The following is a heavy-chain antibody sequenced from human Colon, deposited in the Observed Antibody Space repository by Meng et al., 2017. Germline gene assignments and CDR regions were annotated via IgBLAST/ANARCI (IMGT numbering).Heavy chain of an antibody. V-gene: IGHV4-39*01. CDR2: IGHSGIT. CDR1: GGSMNNNYYY. CDR3: VRSSGWVRTGFDP. Sequence: QVQLQQSGPGLVKPPETLSLTCIVSGGSMNNNYYYWGWLRQSPGKGLEWIGSIGHSGITYYTPSLKSRVTVSIDTSKSQFSLKLTSVTAADTAVYYCVRSSGWVRTGFDPWGQGTLVTVSS. J-gene: IGHJ5*02. D-gene: IGHD6-19*01.